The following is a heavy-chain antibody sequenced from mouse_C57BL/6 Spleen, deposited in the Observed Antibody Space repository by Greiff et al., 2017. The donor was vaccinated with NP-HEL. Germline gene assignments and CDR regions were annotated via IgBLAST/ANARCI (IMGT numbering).Heavy chain of an antibody. J-gene: IGHJ2*01. Sequence: VQVVESGPELVKPGASVKLSCKASGYTFTSYDINWVKQRPGQGLEWIGWIYPRDGSTKYNEKFKGKATLTVDTSSSTAYMELHSLTSEDSAVYFCAREGNSYYFDYWGQGTTLTVSS. D-gene: IGHD2-1*01. CDR2: IYPRDGST. CDR1: GYTFTSYD. V-gene: IGHV1-85*01. CDR3: AREGNSYYFDY.